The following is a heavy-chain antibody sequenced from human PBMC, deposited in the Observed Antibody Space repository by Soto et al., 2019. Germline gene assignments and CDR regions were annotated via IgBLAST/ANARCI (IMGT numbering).Heavy chain of an antibody. CDR3: ARNPSGSSFDS. V-gene: IGHV1-18*04. CDR2: ISAYSGKT. CDR1: GYTFLSYG. Sequence: ASVKVSCKASGYTFLSYGISWVRQAPGQGLEWMGWISAYSGKTDYAQRLQDRVTLTRDTSTNTAYMELRSLRSDDTAVYYCARNPSGSSFDSWGQGSLVTVSS. D-gene: IGHD1-26*01. J-gene: IGHJ4*02.